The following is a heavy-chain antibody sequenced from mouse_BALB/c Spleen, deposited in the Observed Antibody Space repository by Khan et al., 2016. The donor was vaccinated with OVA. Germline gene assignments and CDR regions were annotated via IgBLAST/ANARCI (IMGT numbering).Heavy chain of an antibody. J-gene: IGHJ4*01. CDR1: GYSITSGYA. Sequence: VQLKQSGPGLVKPSQSLSLTCTVTGYSITSGYAWNWIRQFPGNKLEWMGYISYSGSTSYNPSLRSRFSITRDTSKNQFFLQLNSVTTEDTATYYCARKNYYGYAMDYWGQGTSVTVSS. D-gene: IGHD1-1*01. CDR2: ISYSGST. CDR3: ARKNYYGYAMDY. V-gene: IGHV3-2*02.